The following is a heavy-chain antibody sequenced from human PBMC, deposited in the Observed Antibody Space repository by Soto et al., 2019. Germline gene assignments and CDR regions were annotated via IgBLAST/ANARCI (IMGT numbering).Heavy chain of an antibody. J-gene: IGHJ4*02. CDR2: IIPIFGTA. CDR3: AREYSSSSGVFDY. D-gene: IGHD6-6*01. CDR1: GGTFSSYA. V-gene: IGHV1-69*13. Sequence: SVKVSCKASGGTFSSYAISWLRQAPGQGLEWMGGIIPIFGTANYAQKFQGRVTITADESTSTAYMELSSLRSEDTAVYYCAREYSSSSGVFDYWGQGTLVTVSS.